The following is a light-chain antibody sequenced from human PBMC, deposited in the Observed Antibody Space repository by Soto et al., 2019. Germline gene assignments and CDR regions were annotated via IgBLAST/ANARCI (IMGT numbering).Light chain of an antibody. CDR2: PAS. CDR3: QQLNSYVFA. J-gene: IGKJ3*01. V-gene: IGKV1-9*01. Sequence: DIQLTQSPSFLSASVGERVTITFRASQDVSRYLAWYQQKPGKAPNLLIYPASTLRSGVPSRFSGSVSETEFTLTISSLQPKDFATYYCQQLNSYVFAFGPGTKVDIK. CDR1: QDVSRY.